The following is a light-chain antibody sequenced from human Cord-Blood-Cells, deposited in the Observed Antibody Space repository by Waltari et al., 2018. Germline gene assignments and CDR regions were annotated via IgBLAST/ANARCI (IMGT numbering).Light chain of an antibody. CDR3: QQYYSYPRT. Sequence: AIRMTQSPSSLSASTGDRVTITCRASQGISSYLAWYQQKPGKAPKLLIYAASTLQSGGPSRFSGSGSGTDFTLTISCLQSEDCATYYCQQYYSYPRTFGPGTKVDIK. CDR2: AAS. J-gene: IGKJ3*01. V-gene: IGKV1-8*01. CDR1: QGISSY.